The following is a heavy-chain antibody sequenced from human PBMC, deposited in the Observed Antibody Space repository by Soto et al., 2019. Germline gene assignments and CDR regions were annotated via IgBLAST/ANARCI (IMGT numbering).Heavy chain of an antibody. CDR3: ARGVTRGSFPPFDL. Sequence: GASVKVSCKASGYTFTSYAMHWVRQAPGQRLEWMGIINAGSGNTNYSQKFQGRVTMTRDTSTSTVYMELSSLRSEDTAVYYCARGVTRGSFPPFDLWGQGTLVTVSS. CDR1: GYTFTSYA. V-gene: IGHV1-3*01. D-gene: IGHD1-26*01. J-gene: IGHJ4*02. CDR2: INAGSGNT.